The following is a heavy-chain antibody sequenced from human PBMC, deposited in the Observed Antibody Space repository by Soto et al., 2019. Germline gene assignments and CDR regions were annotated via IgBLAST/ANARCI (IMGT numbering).Heavy chain of an antibody. Sequence: PGGSLRLSSSAAGFTLSNYATSWVRQAPKKGLGWVSAISGSGGSTSYADYVKGRFTNSRDNTTMTLYLQMSRVRAEDTAVYSYAKDARYIVGVVYATGFDYWGQGTLVTVSS. V-gene: IGHV3-23*01. J-gene: IGHJ4*02. CDR3: AKDARYIVGVVYATGFDY. CDR1: GFTLSNYA. D-gene: IGHD2-15*01. CDR2: ISGSGGST.